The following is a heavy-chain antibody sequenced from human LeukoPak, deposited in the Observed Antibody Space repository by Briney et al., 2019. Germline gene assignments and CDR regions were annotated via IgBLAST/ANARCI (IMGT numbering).Heavy chain of an antibody. J-gene: IGHJ6*02. CDR1: GFTFSSYA. V-gene: IGHV3-30-3*02. Sequence: PGRSLRLSCAASGFTFSSYAMYWVRQAPGKGLEWVAVISYDGSNKYYADSVKGRFTISRDNSKNTLYLQMNSLRAEDTAVYYCAKWLFTLPDAGYGMDVWGQGTTVTVSS. D-gene: IGHD2-2*01. CDR3: AKWLFTLPDAGYGMDV. CDR2: ISYDGSNK.